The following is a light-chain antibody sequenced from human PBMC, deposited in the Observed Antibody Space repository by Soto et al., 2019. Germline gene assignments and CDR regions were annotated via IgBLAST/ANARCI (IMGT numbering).Light chain of an antibody. V-gene: IGKV1-6*01. J-gene: IGKJ1*01. CDR3: LQDYGYPRT. CDR1: QGIRDD. Sequence: IQMTQSASSLAASVGYRVTITCRASQGIRDDLSWYQQKTGKAPKLLIYTSSRLQSGVPSRFSGSAYGTAFNLTISSLQTEDFATYYCLQDYGYPRTFGQGTKVDIK. CDR2: TSS.